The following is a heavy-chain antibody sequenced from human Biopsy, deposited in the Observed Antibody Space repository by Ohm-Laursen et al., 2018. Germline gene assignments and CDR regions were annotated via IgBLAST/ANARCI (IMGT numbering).Heavy chain of an antibody. CDR1: GGDINNYY. V-gene: IGHV4-4*07. J-gene: IGHJ2*01. D-gene: IGHD3-22*01. CDR3: ARDRGYYSDRTVPGYFDL. Sequence: TLSLTCYVSGGDINNYYWSWIRQPAGKGLEWIGRIYPGGSTNYNPSLKSRVTMSVDTSKKQLSLRLRSVTPADTAIYYCARDRGYYSDRTVPGYFDLWGRGTLVTVSS. CDR2: IYPGGST.